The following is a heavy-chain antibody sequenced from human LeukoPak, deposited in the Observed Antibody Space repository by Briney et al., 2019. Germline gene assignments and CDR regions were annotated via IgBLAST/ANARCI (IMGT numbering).Heavy chain of an antibody. Sequence: SETLSLTCTVSGGSISSYYWSWIRQPAGKGLEWIGRIYTSGSTNYNPSLKSRVTMSVDTSKNQFSLKLSSVTAADTAVYYCARERIPPSWYSSGWYGGYHGMDVWGQGTTVTVSS. D-gene: IGHD6-19*01. CDR2: IYTSGST. J-gene: IGHJ6*02. CDR3: ARERIPPSWYSSGWYGGYHGMDV. V-gene: IGHV4-4*07. CDR1: GGSISSYY.